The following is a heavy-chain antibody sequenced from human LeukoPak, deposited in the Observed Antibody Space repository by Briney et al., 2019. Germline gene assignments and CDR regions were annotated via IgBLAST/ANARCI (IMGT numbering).Heavy chain of an antibody. D-gene: IGHD6-19*01. J-gene: IGHJ6*02. V-gene: IGHV3-53*05. CDR3: ARGTPSSSGWLYYGMDV. CDR1: GFTVSSNY. Sequence: TGGSLRLSCAASGFTVSSNYVNWVRQAPGKGLEWVSVIYSGGTTLYADSVKGRFTISRDNSKNTLYLQMNSLRAEDTAVYYCARGTPSSSGWLYYGMDVWGQGTTVTVSS. CDR2: IYSGGTT.